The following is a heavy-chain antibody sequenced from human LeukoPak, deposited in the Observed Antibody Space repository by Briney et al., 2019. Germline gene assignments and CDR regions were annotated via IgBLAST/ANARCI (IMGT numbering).Heavy chain of an antibody. Sequence: SETLSLTCAVYGGSFSGYYWSWIRQPPGKGLEWIGEINHSESTNYNPSLKSRVTISVDTSKNQFSLKLSSVTAADTAVYYCARETKYSSGWYDYWGQGTLVTVSS. CDR1: GGSFSGYY. D-gene: IGHD6-19*01. V-gene: IGHV4-34*01. CDR3: ARETKYSSGWYDY. CDR2: INHSEST. J-gene: IGHJ4*02.